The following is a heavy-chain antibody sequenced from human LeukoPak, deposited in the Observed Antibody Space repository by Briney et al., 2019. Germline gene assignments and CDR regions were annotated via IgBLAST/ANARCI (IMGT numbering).Heavy chain of an antibody. CDR3: ARQKSQFLLPSADWYFDL. CDR2: MYYKGET. J-gene: IGHJ2*01. V-gene: IGHV4-39*07. Sequence: SETLSLTCTVSGGSIYSRSYYWGWVRQPPGRGLEWIGSMYYKGETYLNPSLKSRVSISHTSKNQFSLKLKSVTAADTAVYYCARQKSQFLLPSADWYFDLWGRGTLVTVSS. D-gene: IGHD2-15*01. CDR1: GGSIYSRSYY.